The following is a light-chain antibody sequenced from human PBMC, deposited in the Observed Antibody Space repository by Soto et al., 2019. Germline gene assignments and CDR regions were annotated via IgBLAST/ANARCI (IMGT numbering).Light chain of an antibody. CDR1: RSVNSN. Sequence: EIVMTQSPATLSLSPGERATLSCRASRSVNSNLAWYQQKAGQAPRLLIYGTSTRATGIPARFSGSGSGTDFTLTISSLQFEDFAVYYCQQYGSSPTTFGQGTKVDIK. V-gene: IGKV3-15*01. CDR3: QQYGSSPTT. J-gene: IGKJ1*01. CDR2: GTS.